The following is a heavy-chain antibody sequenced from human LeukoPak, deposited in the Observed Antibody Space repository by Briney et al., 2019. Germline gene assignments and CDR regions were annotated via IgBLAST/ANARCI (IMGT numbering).Heavy chain of an antibody. CDR1: GGSISSGDYY. V-gene: IGHV4-30-4*08. CDR3: ARNQYDFWSGYSYYYYYYMDV. J-gene: IGHJ6*03. Sequence: PSQTLSLTCTVSGGSISSGDYYWSWIRQPPGKGLEWIGYIYYSGSTNYNPSLKSRVTISVDTSKNQFSLKLSSVTAADTAVYYCARNQYDFWSGYSYYYYYYMDVWGKGTTVTVSS. D-gene: IGHD3-3*01. CDR2: IYYSGST.